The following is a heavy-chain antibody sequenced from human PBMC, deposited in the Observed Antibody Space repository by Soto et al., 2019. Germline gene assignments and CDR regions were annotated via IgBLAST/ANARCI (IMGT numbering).Heavy chain of an antibody. D-gene: IGHD1-1*01. CDR2: FDPEDGET. J-gene: IGHJ4*02. Sequence: ASVKVSCKVSGYTLTELSMHWVRQAPGKGLEWMGGFDPEDGETIYAQKFQGRVTMTTDTSTSTAYMELRSLRSDDTAVYYCAATGWKKGTNYFDYWGQGTLVTVSS. CDR3: AATGWKKGTNYFDY. CDR1: GYTLTELS. V-gene: IGHV1-24*01.